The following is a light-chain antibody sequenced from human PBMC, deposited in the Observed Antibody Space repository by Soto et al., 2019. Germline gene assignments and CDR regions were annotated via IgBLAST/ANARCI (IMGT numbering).Light chain of an antibody. J-gene: IGKJ5*01. Sequence: DIQMTQSPSSLSASVGDRVTITCRTSQSISRYLNWYQQKPGRAPKLLIYGASTLESGVPSRFSGSGSGTEFTLTISSLQPDDFATYYCQQYKVFGQGTRLEIK. CDR1: QSISRY. V-gene: IGKV1-5*01. CDR2: GAS. CDR3: QQYKV.